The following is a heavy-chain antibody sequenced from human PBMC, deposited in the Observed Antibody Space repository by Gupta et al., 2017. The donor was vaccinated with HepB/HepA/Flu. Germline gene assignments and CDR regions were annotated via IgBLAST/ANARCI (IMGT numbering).Heavy chain of an antibody. D-gene: IGHD3-22*01. Sequence: QVQLVESGGGVVQPGRSLRLSCAASGFTFSSYGMHWVRQAPGKGLEWVAVIWYDGSNKYYADSVKGRFTISRDNSKNTLYLQMNSLRAEDTAVYYCARGITMIVVVPDYWGQGTLVTVSS. CDR1: GFTFSSYG. J-gene: IGHJ4*02. CDR3: ARGITMIVVVPDY. CDR2: IWYDGSNK. V-gene: IGHV3-33*01.